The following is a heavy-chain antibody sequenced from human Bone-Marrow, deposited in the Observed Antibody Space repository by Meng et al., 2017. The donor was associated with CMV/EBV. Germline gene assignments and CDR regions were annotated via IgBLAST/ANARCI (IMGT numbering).Heavy chain of an antibody. J-gene: IGHJ5*02. CDR2: IYYSGST. CDR3: ARRGRGYSYGLPGNWFDP. D-gene: IGHD5-18*01. Sequence: SETLSLTCTVSNGSISSSDYYWSWIRQPPGKGLEWIGYIYYSGSTYYNPSLKSRVTISVDTSKNQFALKLSSVTAADTAVYYCARRGRGYSYGLPGNWFDPWGQGTLVTVSS. CDR1: NGSISSSDYY. V-gene: IGHV4-30-4*08.